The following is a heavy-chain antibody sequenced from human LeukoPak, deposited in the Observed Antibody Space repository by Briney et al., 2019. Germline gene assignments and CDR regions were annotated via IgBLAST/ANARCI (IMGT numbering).Heavy chain of an antibody. J-gene: IGHJ4*02. D-gene: IGHD1-1*01. V-gene: IGHV3-7*01. CDR2: IKDDESEI. Sequence: PGGSLRLSCAASGFIFSNYWMSWVRQAPGKGLEWVASIKDDESEINHADSVKGRLTISRDNAKRSLYLQMSSLRDEDTAIYYCARHTGTALGYRGQGTLVTVSS. CDR1: GFIFSNYW. CDR3: ARHTGTALGY.